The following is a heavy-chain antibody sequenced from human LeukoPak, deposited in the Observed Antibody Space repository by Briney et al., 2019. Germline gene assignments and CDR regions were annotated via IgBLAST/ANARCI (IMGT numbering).Heavy chain of an antibody. J-gene: IGHJ3*02. V-gene: IGHV3-21*01. CDR3: ARYGGGHWAFDI. Sequence: GGSLRLSCAASGFTFSSYSMNWVRQAPGKGLEWVSSISSSSSYIYYADSVKGRLTISRDSAKNSLYLQMNSLRAEDTAVYYCARYGGGHWAFDIWGQGTMVTVSS. CDR2: ISSSSSYI. CDR1: GFTFSSYS. D-gene: IGHD3-10*01.